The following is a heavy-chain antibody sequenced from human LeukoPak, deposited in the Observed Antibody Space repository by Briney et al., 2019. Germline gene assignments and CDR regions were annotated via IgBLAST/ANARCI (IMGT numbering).Heavy chain of an antibody. CDR1: AFTFRNYS. CDR2: ISDSGDTT. J-gene: IGHJ4*02. V-gene: IGHV3-23*01. CDR3: AKARSGSSSSCYNY. D-gene: IGHD2-2*02. Sequence: GGSLRLSCAASAFTFRNYSMNWVRHAPGKGLEWVSGISDSGDTTDYADSVKGRFAISRDNSNNTLYLQMNSLRAEDTAVYYCAKARSGSSSSCYNYWGQGTLVTVSS.